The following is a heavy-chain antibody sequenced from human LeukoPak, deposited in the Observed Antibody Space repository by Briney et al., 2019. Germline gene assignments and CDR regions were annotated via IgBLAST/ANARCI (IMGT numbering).Heavy chain of an antibody. CDR1: GGSISSSSYY. J-gene: IGHJ4*02. D-gene: IGHD3-22*01. Sequence: SETLSLTCTVSGGSISSSSYYWGWIRQPPGTGLEWIGSIYYSGSTYYNPSLKSRVTISVDTSKNQFSLKLSSVTAADTAVYYCAREYDSSGFFDYWGQGTLVTVSS. V-gene: IGHV4-39*02. CDR3: AREYDSSGFFDY. CDR2: IYYSGST.